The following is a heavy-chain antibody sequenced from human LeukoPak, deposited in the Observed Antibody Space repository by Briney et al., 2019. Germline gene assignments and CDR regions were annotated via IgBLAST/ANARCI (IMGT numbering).Heavy chain of an antibody. CDR1: GFTFSSYS. D-gene: IGHD4-17*01. CDR3: ARDPGTVIAHSFEY. CDR2: ISSSSSTI. Sequence: GGSLRLSCAASGFTFSSYSMNWVRQAPGKGLEWVSYISSSSSTIYYADSVKGRFTISRDNAKNSLYLQMNSLRAEDTAVYYCARDPGTVIAHSFEYWGQGTLVTVSS. V-gene: IGHV3-48*01. J-gene: IGHJ4*02.